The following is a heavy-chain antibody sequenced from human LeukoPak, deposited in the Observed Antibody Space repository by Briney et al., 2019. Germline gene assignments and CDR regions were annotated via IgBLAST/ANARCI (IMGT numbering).Heavy chain of an antibody. CDR2: INHSGST. CDR1: GGSFSGYY. V-gene: IGHV4-34*01. J-gene: IGHJ4*02. CDR3: ASTLALCY. Sequence: PSETLSLTCAVYGGSFSGYYWSWIRQPPGKGLEWIGEINHSGSTNYNPSLKSRVTISVDTSKNQFSLKLSSVTAADTAVYYCASTLALCYWGQGTLVTVSS.